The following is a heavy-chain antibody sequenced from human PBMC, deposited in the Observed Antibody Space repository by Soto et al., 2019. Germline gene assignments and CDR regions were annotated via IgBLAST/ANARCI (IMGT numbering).Heavy chain of an antibody. CDR1: GGSISGYY. CDR3: ARATRYNYXFWSGYSFPYYYYGMDV. CDR2: IYYSGST. D-gene: IGHD3-3*01. J-gene: IGHJ6*02. Sequence: SETLSLTCTVSGGSISGYYWSWIRQPPGKGLEGIGYIYYSGSTNYNPSLKSRVTISVDTSKNQFSLKLSSVTAADTAVYYCARATRYNYXFWSGYSFPYYYYGMDVWGRGTTVTVSS. V-gene: IGHV4-59*01.